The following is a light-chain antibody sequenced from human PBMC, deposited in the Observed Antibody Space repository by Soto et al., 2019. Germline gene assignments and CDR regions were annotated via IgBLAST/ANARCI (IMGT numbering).Light chain of an antibody. CDR2: DAS. CDR1: QRIGSY. V-gene: IGKV3-11*01. Sequence: EIVLTQSPGTLSLSPGERATLSCRASQRIGSYLAWYQQKPGQTPRLLIYDASNRATGIPARFSGSGSGTDINLTISSLEPEDFAVYYCQQRSNWPPTWTFGQGTKVEIK. CDR3: QQRSNWPPTWT. J-gene: IGKJ1*01.